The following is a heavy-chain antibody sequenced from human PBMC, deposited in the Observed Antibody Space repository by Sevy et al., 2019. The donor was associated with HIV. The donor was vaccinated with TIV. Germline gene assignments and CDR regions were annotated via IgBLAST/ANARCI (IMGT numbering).Heavy chain of an antibody. CDR3: SGLRGTISPYYYFGLDV. CDR2: IRSKSFGGTT. V-gene: IGHV3-49*03. CDR1: GFTFEDYA. Sequence: GGSLRLSCTTSGFTFEDYAMSWLRQTPGKGLEWVGFIRSKSFGGTTEDAASVKGRFTISTVNSNNIAFLQMNNLKIEDEAVYFCSGLRGTISPYYYFGLDVWGQGTTVTVSS. J-gene: IGHJ6*02. D-gene: IGHD3-10*01.